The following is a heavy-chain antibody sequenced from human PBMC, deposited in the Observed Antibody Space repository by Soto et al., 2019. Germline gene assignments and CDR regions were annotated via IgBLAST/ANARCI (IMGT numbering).Heavy chain of an antibody. V-gene: IGHV3-23*01. D-gene: IGHD2-2*01. J-gene: IGHJ5*02. CDR3: AKSSSQLLEGSWFDP. CDR2: ISGSGGST. Sequence: GGSLRLSCAASGFTFSSYAMSWVRQAPGKGLEWVSAISGSGGSTYYADSVKGRFTISRDNSKNTLYLQMNSLRAEDTAVYYWAKSSSQLLEGSWFDPWGQGTLVTVSS. CDR1: GFTFSSYA.